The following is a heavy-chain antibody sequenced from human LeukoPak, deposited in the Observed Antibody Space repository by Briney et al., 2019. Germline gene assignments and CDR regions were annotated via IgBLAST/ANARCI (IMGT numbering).Heavy chain of an antibody. CDR2: IIHSGST. CDR3: ARGQTELGTAYYYYMDV. V-gene: IGHV4-34*01. CDR1: GGSFSGYS. J-gene: IGHJ6*03. D-gene: IGHD7-27*01. Sequence: PSETLSLTCAVNGGSFSGYSWSWIRQSPGKGLEWIADIIHSGSTNYNPSPKSRVTISLDTSRNQFPLKLTSVTAADTAVYYCARGQTELGTAYYYYMDVWGKGTTVTVSS.